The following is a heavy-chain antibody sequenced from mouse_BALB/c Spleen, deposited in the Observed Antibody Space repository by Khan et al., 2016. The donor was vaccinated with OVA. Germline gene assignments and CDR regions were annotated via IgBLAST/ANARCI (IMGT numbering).Heavy chain of an antibody. D-gene: IGHD1-1*01. CDR1: GYSFTGYF. CDR3: ARIYRSVFDY. V-gene: IGHV1-20*02. Sequence: VQLQQSGPELVRPGASVKISCKASGYSFTGYFMNWVMQNHGKSLEWIGRINPHIGETFYNPNFTGKATLTVDESSSTANMELRSLSSENSAVYYCARIYRSVFDYWGKCTTLTVSS. CDR2: INPHIGET. J-gene: IGHJ2*01.